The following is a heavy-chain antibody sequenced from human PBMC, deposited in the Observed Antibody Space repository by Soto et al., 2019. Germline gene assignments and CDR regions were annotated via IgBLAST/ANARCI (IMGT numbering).Heavy chain of an antibody. Sequence: EVQLVESGGGLVQPGGSLRLPCAGSGFTFNTYWIHWVRQAPGKGLVWVSCINSDGTSTRYADSVKGRFTISRDNAKYTLYLQMNSLCTADTAVYYCARGRYYGMDVWGQGTRVTVSS. CDR1: GFTFNTYW. J-gene: IGHJ6*02. CDR3: ARGRYYGMDV. CDR2: INSDGTST. V-gene: IGHV3-74*01.